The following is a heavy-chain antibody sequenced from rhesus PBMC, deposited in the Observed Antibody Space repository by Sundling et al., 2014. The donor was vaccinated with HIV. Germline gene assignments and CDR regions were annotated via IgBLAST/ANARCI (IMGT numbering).Heavy chain of an antibody. V-gene: IGHV3-184*01. CDR3: TIAAAGYYFDY. CDR2: IRSKAFGGTP. CDR1: GFTFSDHY. J-gene: IGHJ4*01. D-gene: IGHD6-25*01. Sequence: EVQLVESGGGLVQPGGSLRLSCAASGFTFSDHYMYWVRQAPGKGLEWVGFIRSKAFGGTPEYAASVKGRFTISRDDSKTIAYLQMNSLKTEDTAVYYCTIAAAGYYFDYWGQGVLVTVSS.